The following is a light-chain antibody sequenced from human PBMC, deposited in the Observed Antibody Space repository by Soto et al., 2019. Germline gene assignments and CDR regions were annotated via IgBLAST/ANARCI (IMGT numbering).Light chain of an antibody. CDR3: QQSNSTPLT. Sequence: DIQMTQSPSSLSASVGDRVIITCRASQSVSSYLNWYRQNAGEAPNLLIYAASNLQNGVPSRFSGSGSETDFTLTISSLQPEDFATYYCQQSNSTPLTFGGGTKVEI. CDR1: QSVSSY. J-gene: IGKJ4*01. V-gene: IGKV1-39*01. CDR2: AAS.